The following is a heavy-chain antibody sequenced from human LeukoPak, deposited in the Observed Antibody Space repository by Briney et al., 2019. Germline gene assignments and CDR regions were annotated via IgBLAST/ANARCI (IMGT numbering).Heavy chain of an antibody. V-gene: IGHV1-24*01. CDR3: ATDSPMITFGGVIATYRDAFDI. Sequence: ASVKVSCKVSGYTLTELSMHWVRQAPGKGLGWMGGFDPEDGETIYAQKFQGRVTMTEDTSTDTAYMELSSLRSEDTAVYYCATDSPMITFGGVIATYRDAFDIWGQGTMVTVSS. D-gene: IGHD3-16*02. CDR1: GYTLTELS. CDR2: FDPEDGET. J-gene: IGHJ3*02.